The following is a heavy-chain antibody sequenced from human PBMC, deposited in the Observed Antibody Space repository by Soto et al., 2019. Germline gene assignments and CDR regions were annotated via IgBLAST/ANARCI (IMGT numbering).Heavy chain of an antibody. CDR1: GGTFSSYA. CDR3: AASRGDYIISWFDP. Sequence: QVQLVQSGAEVKKPGSSVKVSCKASGGTFSSYAISWVRQAPGQGLEWMGGIIPIFGTANYAQKFQGRVTXXAXEXXSTAYMELSSLRSEDTAVYYCAASRGDYIISWFDPWGQGTLVTVSS. D-gene: IGHD3-10*01. J-gene: IGHJ5*02. V-gene: IGHV1-69*12. CDR2: IIPIFGTA.